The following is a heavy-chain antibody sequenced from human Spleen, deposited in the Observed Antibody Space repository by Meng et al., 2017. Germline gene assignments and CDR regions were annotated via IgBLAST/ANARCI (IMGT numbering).Heavy chain of an antibody. V-gene: IGHV1-2*02. Sequence: ASVKVSCKASGYTFTGYYIHWVRQAPGQGLEYMGWLIPNNGGTMYTQKFQGRVTMTRDTSISTAYMELSRLRSDDTAVYYCARDEDISAAGKLFGDYWGQGTLVTVSS. CDR2: LIPNNGGT. J-gene: IGHJ4*02. D-gene: IGHD6-25*01. CDR3: ARDEDISAAGKLFGDY. CDR1: GYTFTGYY.